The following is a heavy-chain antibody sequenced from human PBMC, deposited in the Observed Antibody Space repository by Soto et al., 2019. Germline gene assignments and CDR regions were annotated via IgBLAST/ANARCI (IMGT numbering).Heavy chain of an antibody. CDR3: AVSGGIESGVDWYYYGMDV. CDR2: MNPNSGNT. CDR1: GYTFTRYD. V-gene: IGHV1-8*01. J-gene: IGHJ6*02. D-gene: IGHD3-9*01. Sequence: QVQLVQSGAEVKKPGASVKVSCKASGYTFTRYDINWVRQATGQGLEWMGWMNPNSGNTGYAQKFQGRVTMTRNTAISTAYMELRSLRSEDTAVYYCAVSGGIESGVDWYYYGMDVWGQGTTVTVSS.